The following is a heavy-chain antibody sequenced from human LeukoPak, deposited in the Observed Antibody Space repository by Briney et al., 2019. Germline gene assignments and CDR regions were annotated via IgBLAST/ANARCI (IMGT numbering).Heavy chain of an antibody. Sequence: GGSLTLSCAVSGLHFSNYWMGWIRQAPGKGLEWVANMNQDGSEKYYANSVKGRFTISRDNARSSLFLQLNSLRAEDTAVYSCVVARLRAAYDIWGQGTVVLVSS. D-gene: IGHD2-21*02. CDR1: GLHFSNYW. CDR2: MNQDGSEK. CDR3: VVARLRAAYDI. J-gene: IGHJ3*02. V-gene: IGHV3-7*01.